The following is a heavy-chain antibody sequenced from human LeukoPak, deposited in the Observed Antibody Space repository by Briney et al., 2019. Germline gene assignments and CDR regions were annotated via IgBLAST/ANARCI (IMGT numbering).Heavy chain of an antibody. Sequence: GASVKVSCKASGYTFTGYYMHWVRQAPGQGLEWMGWINPNSGGTNYAQKFQGRVTMTRDTSISTAYMELSRPRSDDTAVYYCAREGPGIAAVSAPYAFDIWGQGTMVTVSS. V-gene: IGHV1-2*02. J-gene: IGHJ3*02. CDR3: AREGPGIAAVSAPYAFDI. CDR1: GYTFTGYY. D-gene: IGHD6-13*01. CDR2: INPNSGGT.